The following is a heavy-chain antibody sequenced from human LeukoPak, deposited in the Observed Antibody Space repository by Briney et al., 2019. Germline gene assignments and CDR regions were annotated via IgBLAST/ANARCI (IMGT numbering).Heavy chain of an antibody. V-gene: IGHV3-20*04. CDR3: TKDKDTMVRGVSSAFDI. D-gene: IGHD3-10*01. J-gene: IGHJ3*02. Sequence: GGSLRLSCAASGFTFDDYGMSWVRQAPGKGLEWVSGINWNGGSTGYADSVKGRFTISRDNAKNSLYLQMNSLRAEDTAIYYCTKDKDTMVRGVSSAFDIWGQGTMVTVSS. CDR1: GFTFDDYG. CDR2: INWNGGST.